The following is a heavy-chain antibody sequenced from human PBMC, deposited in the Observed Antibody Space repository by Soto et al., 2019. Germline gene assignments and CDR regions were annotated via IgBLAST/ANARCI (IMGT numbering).Heavy chain of an antibody. D-gene: IGHD2-15*01. Sequence: PGGSVRLSCAASGFPFSSYGMPWVRQSPGKGLAWVACISYDGSNKYYADSVKGRFTISRDKSKNTLCLQMNSLGAGDRAVYYWERCTRSCSGGSCYFPPGYYYRNGMYV. CDR3: ERCTRSCSGGSCYFPPGYYYRNGMYV. J-gene: IGHJ6*01. V-gene: IGHV3-30*03. CDR2: ISYDGSNK. CDR1: GFPFSSYG.